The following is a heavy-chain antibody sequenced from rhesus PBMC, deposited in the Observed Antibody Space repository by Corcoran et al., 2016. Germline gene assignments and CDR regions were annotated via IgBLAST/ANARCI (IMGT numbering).Heavy chain of an antibody. J-gene: IGHJ5-1*01. CDR3: ASGRIVAGPFSAV. CDR1: GGSISSCY. D-gene: IGHD6-13*01. CDR2: IYGIGSGP. Sequence: QLQLQESGPGLVKPSATLSVTCAVSGGSISSCYWSWIRQAPGKGLAWIGYIYGIGSGPNYNPSLKRRGTLSVDTSKNQLSLKLISVTAADTAVYYCASGRIVAGPFSAVWGPGVLVTVSS. V-gene: IGHV4-169*02.